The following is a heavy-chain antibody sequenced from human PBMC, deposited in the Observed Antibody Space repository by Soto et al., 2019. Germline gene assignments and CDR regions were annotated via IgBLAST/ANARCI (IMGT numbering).Heavy chain of an antibody. Sequence: QITLKESGPTLVKPTQTLTLTCTFSGFSLSTTGVGVGWIRQPPGKALEWLALIYWDDDKHYNPSLKSRLTITKDTSKNQVVLTMTNMDPVDTATYYCVQSRCGGDCLQSYSSHSYYGLDVWGQGTTVTVSS. D-gene: IGHD2-21*01. CDR2: IYWDDDK. CDR3: VQSRCGGDCLQSYSSHSYYGLDV. CDR1: GFSLSTTGVG. V-gene: IGHV2-5*02. J-gene: IGHJ6*02.